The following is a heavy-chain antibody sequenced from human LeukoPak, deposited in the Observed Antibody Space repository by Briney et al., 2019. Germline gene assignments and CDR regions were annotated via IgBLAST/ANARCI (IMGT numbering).Heavy chain of an antibody. CDR1: GGSISSYY. CDR3: ARVSLYSGYETADY. J-gene: IGHJ4*02. V-gene: IGHV4-59*01. D-gene: IGHD5-12*01. CDR2: IYYSGST. Sequence: SSETLSLTCTVSGGSISSYYWSWIRQPPGKGLECIGYIYYSGSTNYNPSLKSRVTISVDTSKNQFSLKLSSVTAADTAVYYCARVSLYSGYETADYWGQGTLVTVSS.